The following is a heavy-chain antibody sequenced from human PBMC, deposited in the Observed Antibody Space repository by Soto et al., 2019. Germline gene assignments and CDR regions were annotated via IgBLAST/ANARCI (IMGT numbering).Heavy chain of an antibody. V-gene: IGHV3-30*03. CDR3: AREGRADYDIFDYYGMDV. J-gene: IGHJ6*02. CDR1: GFTFSDYG. D-gene: IGHD3-9*01. Sequence: GGSLRLSCAASGFTFSDYGMHWVRQAPGKGLEWVAIISYDGSIKYYGDSVKGRFTISRDYSQNTLYLQMNSLRAEDTAVYYCAREGRADYDIFDYYGMDVWGQGTTVIVSS. CDR2: ISYDGSIK.